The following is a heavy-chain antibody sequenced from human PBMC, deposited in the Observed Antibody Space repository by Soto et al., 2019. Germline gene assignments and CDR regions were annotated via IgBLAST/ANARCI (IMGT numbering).Heavy chain of an antibody. CDR2: IKSKSDGGTT. Sequence: PRLSCAASGFTFSDAWMSWVRQAPGKGLDWVGRIKSKSDGGTTEYAAPVRGRFTISRDDSKNTSYLQMNSLKTEDTAVYYCTTDLWRIAVVVGSTGYFNPWGQGTPVTVSS. J-gene: IGHJ5*02. CDR3: TTDLWRIAVVVGSTGYFNP. V-gene: IGHV3-15*01. D-gene: IGHD2-15*01. CDR1: GFTFSDAW.